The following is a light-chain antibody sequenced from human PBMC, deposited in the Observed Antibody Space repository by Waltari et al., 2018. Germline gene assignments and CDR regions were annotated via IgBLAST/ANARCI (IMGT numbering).Light chain of an antibody. J-gene: IGKJ2*01. V-gene: IGKV4-1*01. CDR1: QSLFYSSSNKNY. Sequence: CKSSQSLFYSSSNKNYLAWYQQKPGQPPKLLIYWASTRESGVPDRFSGSGSGTDFTLTISSLQAEDVAVYYCQQYYSTPGYTFGQGTKLEIK. CDR3: QQYYSTPGYT. CDR2: WAS.